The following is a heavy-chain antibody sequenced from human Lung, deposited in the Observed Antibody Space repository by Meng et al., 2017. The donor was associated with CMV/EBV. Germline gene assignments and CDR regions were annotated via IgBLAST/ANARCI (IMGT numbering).Heavy chain of an antibody. CDR1: GFAFSSYG. CDR3: AKEGKSVYSGGSYAS. Sequence: GGSXRLXXAASGFAFSSYGMHWVRQAPGKGLEWVVFIRFDGSEKYYADSVKGRFTISRDNSKNTVYLQMESLRAEDAAVYYCAKEGKSVYSGGSYASWGQGTXVTVSS. D-gene: IGHD1-26*01. V-gene: IGHV3-30*02. J-gene: IGHJ4*02. CDR2: IRFDGSEK.